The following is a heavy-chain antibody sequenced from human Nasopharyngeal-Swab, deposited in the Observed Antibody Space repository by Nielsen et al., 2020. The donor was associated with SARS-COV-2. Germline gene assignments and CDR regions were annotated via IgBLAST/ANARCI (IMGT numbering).Heavy chain of an antibody. CDR3: ARDRANLGSSSEFFGDFQH. J-gene: IGHJ1*01. Sequence: GGSLRLSCAASGFTFGSYAMHWVRQAPGKGLEWVAVISYDGSNKYYADSVKGRFTISRDNSKNTLYLQMNSLRAEDTAVYYCARDRANLGSSSEFFGDFQHWGQGTLVTVSS. D-gene: IGHD6-13*01. CDR2: ISYDGSNK. V-gene: IGHV3-30-3*01. CDR1: GFTFGSYA.